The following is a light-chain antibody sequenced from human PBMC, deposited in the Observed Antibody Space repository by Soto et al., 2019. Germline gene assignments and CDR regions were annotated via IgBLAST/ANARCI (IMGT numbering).Light chain of an antibody. CDR2: SAS. CDR1: QSVSNNY. Sequence: EIVLTQSPGTLSLSPGERATLSCRASQSVSNNYLAWYQQKPGQAPRLLIYSASSRATGIPDRFSGSGSGTDFTLTISRLEPEDFAVYYCQQYDSSHLFTFGPGTKVDIK. V-gene: IGKV3-20*01. J-gene: IGKJ3*01. CDR3: QQYDSSHLFT.